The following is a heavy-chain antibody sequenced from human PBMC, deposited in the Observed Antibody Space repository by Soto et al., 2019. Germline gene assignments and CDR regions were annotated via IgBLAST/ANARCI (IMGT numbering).Heavy chain of an antibody. D-gene: IGHD3-10*01. J-gene: IGHJ4*02. Sequence: QVQLVQSGAEVKKPGSSVKVSCKVSGGPFSDYAVSWVRQAPGQGLEWMGGIIPMFGTANYAQKFQGRVTITADESTTTAYMELSSLRSEDTAVYYCARDLDYYGSGNDYNRIDYWGQGTLVTVSS. CDR2: IIPMFGTA. V-gene: IGHV1-69*01. CDR1: GGPFSDYA. CDR3: ARDLDYYGSGNDYNRIDY.